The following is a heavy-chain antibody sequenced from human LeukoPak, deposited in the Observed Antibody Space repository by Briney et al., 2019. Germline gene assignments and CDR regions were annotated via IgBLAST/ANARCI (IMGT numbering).Heavy chain of an antibody. CDR2: ISWDGDTT. J-gene: IGHJ4*02. Sequence: PGGSLRLSCEASGFTFDDYAMHWVRHAPGKGLEWVSLISWDGDTTYYGDSVSGRFTISRDNSKNSLYLQMNSLRTDDTALYYCVKGRGFTSFDYWGQGTLVTVSS. CDR1: GFTFDDYA. V-gene: IGHV3-43*01. CDR3: VKGRGFTSFDY. D-gene: IGHD3-10*01.